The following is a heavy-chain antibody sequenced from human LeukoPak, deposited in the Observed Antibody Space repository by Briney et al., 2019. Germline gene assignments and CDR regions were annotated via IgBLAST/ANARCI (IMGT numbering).Heavy chain of an antibody. J-gene: IGHJ4*02. V-gene: IGHV5-51*01. CDR3: ARTKGIAVAGIDY. D-gene: IGHD6-19*01. CDR1: GYSFTSYW. CDR2: IYPGDSDA. Sequence: GESLKISCKGSGYSFTSYWIGWVRQMPGKGLEWMGIIYPGDSDARYSPSFQGQVTISADKSISTAYLQWSSLKASDTAMYHCARTKGIAVAGIDYWGQGTLVTVSS.